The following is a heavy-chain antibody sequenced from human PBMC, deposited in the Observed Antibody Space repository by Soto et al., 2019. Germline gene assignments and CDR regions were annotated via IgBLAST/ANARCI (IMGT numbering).Heavy chain of an antibody. V-gene: IGHV1-18*01. CDR2: ISAYNGNT. J-gene: IGHJ4*02. CDR3: ARDKDPQYCTNGVCSFDY. Sequence: ASAEVSSKASRYTFTSYCISWVRQAPGQGLEWMGWISAYNGNTNYAQKLQGRVTMTTDTSTSTAYMELRSLRSDDTAVYYCARDKDPQYCTNGVCSFDYWGQGTLVTVSS. D-gene: IGHD2-8*01. CDR1: RYTFTSYC.